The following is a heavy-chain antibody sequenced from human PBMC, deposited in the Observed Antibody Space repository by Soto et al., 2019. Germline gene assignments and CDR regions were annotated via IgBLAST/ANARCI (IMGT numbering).Heavy chain of an antibody. Sequence: EVQLVESGGGLVQPGGSLRLSCAASGFTFSSYWMSWVRQAPGKGLGWVANIKQDGSEKYYVDSVKGRFTISRDNAKNSLYQQMNSLRAEDTAVYYCARDGDFGNFQHWGQGTLVTVSS. V-gene: IGHV3-7*01. CDR1: GFTFSSYW. CDR3: ARDGDFGNFQH. J-gene: IGHJ1*01. CDR2: IKQDGSEK. D-gene: IGHD7-27*01.